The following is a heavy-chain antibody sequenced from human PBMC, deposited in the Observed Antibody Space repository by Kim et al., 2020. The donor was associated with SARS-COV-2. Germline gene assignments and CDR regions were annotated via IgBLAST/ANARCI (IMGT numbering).Heavy chain of an antibody. J-gene: IGHJ1*01. Sequence: NYNPSLKSRVTISVDTSKNQFSLRLSSVTAADTAVYYCARDYGDPEYFQHWGQGTLVTVST. CDR3: ARDYGDPEYFQH. V-gene: IGHV4-59*12. D-gene: IGHD4-17*01.